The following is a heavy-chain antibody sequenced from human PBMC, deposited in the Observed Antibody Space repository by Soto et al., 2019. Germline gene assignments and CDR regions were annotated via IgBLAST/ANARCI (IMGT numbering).Heavy chain of an antibody. V-gene: IGHV3-30-3*01. CDR2: ISYDGSNK. CDR3: ARAEDCSGGSCYFDY. CDR1: GFTFSSYA. D-gene: IGHD2-15*01. Sequence: GGSLRLSCAASGFTFSSYAMHWVRQAPGKGLEWVAVISYDGSNKYYADSVKGRFTISRDNSKNTLYLQMNSLRAEDTAVYYCARAEDCSGGSCYFDYWGQGTLVTVSS. J-gene: IGHJ4*02.